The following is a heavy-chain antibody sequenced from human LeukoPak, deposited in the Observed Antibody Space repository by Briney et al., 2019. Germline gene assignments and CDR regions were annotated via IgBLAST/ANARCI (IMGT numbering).Heavy chain of an antibody. CDR1: GFTFSSYA. CDR3: ARGKYDFWSGYSLYLDY. V-gene: IGHV3-30*04. J-gene: IGHJ4*02. Sequence: GGSLRLSCAASGFTFSSYAMHWVRQAPGKGLEWVAVISHDGSNKYYADSVKGRFTISRDNSKNTLYLQMNSLRAEDTAVYYCARGKYDFWSGYSLYLDYWGQGTLVTVSS. CDR2: ISHDGSNK. D-gene: IGHD3-3*01.